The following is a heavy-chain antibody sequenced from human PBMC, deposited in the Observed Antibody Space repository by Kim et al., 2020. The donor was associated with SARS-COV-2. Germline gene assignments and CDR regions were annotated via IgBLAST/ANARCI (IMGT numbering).Heavy chain of an antibody. D-gene: IGHD3-16*01. CDR3: ARGGYYDGGY. V-gene: IGHV1-46*01. CDR1: GYTFTNFN. Sequence: ASVKVSCKASGYTFTNFNMHWVRQAPGQGLEWMAIIYTRGNTEYAQKFQGRGTVTRDSTASTGYMELRSLRSEDTAVYYCARGGYYDGGYRGQGTPVTVSS. CDR2: IYTRGNT. J-gene: IGHJ4*02.